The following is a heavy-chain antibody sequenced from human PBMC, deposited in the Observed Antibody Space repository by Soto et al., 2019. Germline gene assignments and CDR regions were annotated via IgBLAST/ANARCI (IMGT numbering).Heavy chain of an antibody. Sequence: QVQLVQSGPEVKKPGASVKVSCKASGYTFINYAITWVRQAPGQGLEWMGWINTYNGNTNYAENLQGRAAMTTDTPTKTAYTEVRSLRSDDPAVYYCAKSPRGEMATAWGQGTLVTVSS. CDR2: INTYNGNT. CDR3: AKSPRGEMATA. V-gene: IGHV1-18*01. CDR1: GYTFINYA. D-gene: IGHD5-12*01. J-gene: IGHJ5*02.